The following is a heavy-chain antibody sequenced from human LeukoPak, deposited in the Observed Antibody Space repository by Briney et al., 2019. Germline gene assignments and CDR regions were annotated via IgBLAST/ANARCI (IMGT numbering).Heavy chain of an antibody. CDR3: ARGYVNNWFDP. CDR1: GYTFTGYY. D-gene: IGHD3-16*01. V-gene: IGHV1-2*02. CDR2: INPNSGGT. J-gene: IGHJ5*02. Sequence: ASVKVSCKASGYTFTGYYMHWVRQAPGQGLEWMGCINPNSGGTNYAQKFRGRVTVTRDTSISTVYMELSRLRSDDTAVYYCARGYVNNWFDPWGQGTLVTVSS.